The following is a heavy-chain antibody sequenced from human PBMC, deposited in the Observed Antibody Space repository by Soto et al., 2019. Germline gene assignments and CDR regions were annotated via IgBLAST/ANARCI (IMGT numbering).Heavy chain of an antibody. J-gene: IGHJ4*02. CDR2: ISFDGNNK. Sequence: QVQLVASGGGVVQPGRSLRLSCAASGFTFSSYALHWVRQDPGRGLEWVALISFDGNNKYYANSVNGRFTISRDNSKNTLYLQMSSLRAEDTAVYYCGRCSSTSCHLGADYWGQGSLVTVSS. CDR3: GRCSSTSCHLGADY. D-gene: IGHD2-2*01. CDR1: GFTFSSYA. V-gene: IGHV3-30-3*01.